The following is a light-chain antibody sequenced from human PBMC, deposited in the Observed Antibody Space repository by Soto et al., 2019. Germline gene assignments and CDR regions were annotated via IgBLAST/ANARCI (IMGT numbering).Light chain of an antibody. CDR1: SSDIGSYNY. V-gene: IGLV2-14*01. J-gene: IGLJ7*01. CDR2: EVS. CDR3: SSYSSSYTSTSNLI. Sequence: QSALTQPASVSGSPGQSSTISGTGTSSDIGSYNYVSWYQQYPGKAPKLIIYEVSNRPSGVSNRFSGSKSDNTASLTISGLQAEDEADYYCSSYSSSYTSTSNLIFGGGTQLTVL.